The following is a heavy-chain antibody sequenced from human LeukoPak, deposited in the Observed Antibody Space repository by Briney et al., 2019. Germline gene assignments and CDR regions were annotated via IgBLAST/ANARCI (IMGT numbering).Heavy chain of an antibody. Sequence: GESLKISCKGSGYSFTTYWIGWVRQMPGKGLEWMGIIYPGDSDTRYSPSFQGHVTISVDKSINTAYLQWSSLKASDTAMYYCARREYCSDTTCSACLDYWGQGNMVTVSS. CDR1: GYSFTTYW. CDR3: ARREYCSDTTCSACLDY. D-gene: IGHD2-2*01. CDR2: IYPGDSDT. J-gene: IGHJ4*02. V-gene: IGHV5-51*01.